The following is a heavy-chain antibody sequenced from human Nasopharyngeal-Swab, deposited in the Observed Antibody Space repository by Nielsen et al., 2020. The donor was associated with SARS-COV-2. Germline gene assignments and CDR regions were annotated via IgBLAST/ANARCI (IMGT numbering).Heavy chain of an antibody. D-gene: IGHD2-2*01. CDR2: INQSGSGQ. CDR3: ARYCSTTSCPRGFDY. J-gene: IGHJ4*02. CDR1: GFTVTSNY. Sequence: GGSLRLSCAASGFTVTSNYMSWVRQAPGKGLEWVAHINQSGSGQYYVDSVKGRFTIARDNAKNSLSLQMNSLRAEDTAVYYCARYCSTTSCPRGFDYWGQGTLVTVSS. V-gene: IGHV3-7*01.